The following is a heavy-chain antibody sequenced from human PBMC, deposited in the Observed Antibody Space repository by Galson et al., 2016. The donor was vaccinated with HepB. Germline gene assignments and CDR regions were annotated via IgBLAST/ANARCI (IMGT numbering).Heavy chain of an antibody. CDR2: ISYDGGKK. D-gene: IGHD2-15*01. V-gene: IGHV3-30*03. Sequence: SLRLSCAASGFAFSTYSMNWVRQTPGKGLEWVAVISYDGGKKYYADSVKGRFTISRDNSKNTLYLQMNSLRPEDTAVYFYARDPLYCSGGSCIPYYFDYWGQGTPFTVSS. CDR3: ARDPLYCSGGSCIPYYFDY. CDR1: GFAFSTYS. J-gene: IGHJ4*02.